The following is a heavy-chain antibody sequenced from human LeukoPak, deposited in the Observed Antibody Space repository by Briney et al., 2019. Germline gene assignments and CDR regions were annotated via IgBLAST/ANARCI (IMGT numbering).Heavy chain of an antibody. V-gene: IGHV1-18*01. CDR1: GYTFTTYG. Sequence: GASVKVSCKASGYTFTTYGITWVRQAPGQGLEWMGWISAYNGNTNYAQKLQGRVTMTTDTSTTTAYMELRSLRSDDTAVYYCARADSSGYFFDYWGQGTLVSVSS. J-gene: IGHJ4*02. D-gene: IGHD3-22*01. CDR2: ISAYNGNT. CDR3: ARADSSGYFFDY.